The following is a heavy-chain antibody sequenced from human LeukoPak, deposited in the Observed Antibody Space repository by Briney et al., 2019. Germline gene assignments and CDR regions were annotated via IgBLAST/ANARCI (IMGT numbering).Heavy chain of an antibody. Sequence: SETLSLTCTASGFSISSYYWSWIRQPPGKGLEWVGYIYYSGSTTYNPSLKSRGTISVDTSNNQSSLKLINGPTADATVSYCAKEKVAAAGQTFDQWGQGTLVTVSS. CDR3: AKEKVAAAGQTFDQ. J-gene: IGHJ4*02. V-gene: IGHV4-59*01. CDR1: GFSISSYY. D-gene: IGHD6-13*01. CDR2: IYYSGST.